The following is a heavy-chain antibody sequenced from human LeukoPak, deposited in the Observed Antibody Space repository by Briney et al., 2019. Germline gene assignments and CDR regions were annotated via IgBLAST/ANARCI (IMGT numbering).Heavy chain of an antibody. V-gene: IGHV4-59*01. J-gene: IGHJ6*03. D-gene: IGHD6-13*01. CDR1: GGSISSYY. CDR2: IHYTGST. CDR3: ARGRVSSSSWSSTYYYYFYMDV. Sequence: SETLSLTCTVSGGSISSYYWSWIRQSPGKGLECIGYIHYTGSTNYNPSLNSRVTISRDTSKNHFSLELSSVTAADTAVYFCARGRVSSSSWSSTYYYYFYMDVWGKGTTVTVSS.